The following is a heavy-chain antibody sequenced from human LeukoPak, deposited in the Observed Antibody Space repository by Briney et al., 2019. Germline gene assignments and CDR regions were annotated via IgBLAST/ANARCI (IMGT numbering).Heavy chain of an antibody. V-gene: IGHV1-3*01. CDR3: ARDQLRNYDYVWGSYRYHPFDY. CDR2: INAGNGNT. CDR1: GYTFTSYA. D-gene: IGHD3-16*02. Sequence: GASVKVSCKASGYTFTSYAMHWVRQAPGQRLEWMGWINAGNGNTKYSQKFQGRVTITRDTSASTAYMELSSLRSEDTAVYYCARDQLRNYDYVWGSYRYHPFDYWGQGTLVTVSS. J-gene: IGHJ4*02.